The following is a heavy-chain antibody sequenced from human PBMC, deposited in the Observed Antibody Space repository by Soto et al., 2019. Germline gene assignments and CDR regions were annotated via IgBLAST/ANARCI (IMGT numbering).Heavy chain of an antibody. J-gene: IGHJ4*02. V-gene: IGHV4-31*03. D-gene: IGHD3-9*01. CDR1: GGSISSGGYY. CDR2: IYYSGST. CDR3: AREDYDILTGYMSFDY. Sequence: SETLSLTCTVSGGSISSGGYYWSWIRQHPGKGLEWIGYIYYSGSTYYNPSLKSRVTISVDTSKNQFSLKLSSVTAADTAVYYCAREDYDILTGYMSFDYWGQGTLVTVS.